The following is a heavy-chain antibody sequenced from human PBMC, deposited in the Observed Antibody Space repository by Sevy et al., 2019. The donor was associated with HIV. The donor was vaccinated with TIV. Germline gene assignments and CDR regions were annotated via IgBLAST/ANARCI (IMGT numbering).Heavy chain of an antibody. J-gene: IGHJ6*03. Sequence: GESLKISCKGSGYSFTSYWIGWVRQMPGKGLEWMGIIYPGDSDTRYSPSFQGQVTISADKCISTAYLQWSCLKASDTAMYYCARLSSNKWFGELCLPYYYYYMDVWGKGTTVTVSS. CDR2: IYPGDSDT. CDR1: GYSFTSYW. CDR3: ARLSSNKWFGELCLPYYYYYMDV. V-gene: IGHV5-51*01. D-gene: IGHD3-10*01.